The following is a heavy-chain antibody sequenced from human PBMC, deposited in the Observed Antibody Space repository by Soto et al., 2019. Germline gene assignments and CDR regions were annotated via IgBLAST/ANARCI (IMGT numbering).Heavy chain of an antibody. CDR3: ARDQLEGNWSDP. Sequence: SETLSLTCAVSGGSISSGGYSWNWIRQPPGKGLEWIGYIYHSGSTLYNPSLKSRVTISVDKSKNQFSLKLSSVTAADTAVYYCARDQLEGNWSDPWXQGTLVTVSS. V-gene: IGHV4-30-2*01. CDR2: IYHSGST. D-gene: IGHD1-1*01. J-gene: IGHJ5*02. CDR1: GGSISSGGYS.